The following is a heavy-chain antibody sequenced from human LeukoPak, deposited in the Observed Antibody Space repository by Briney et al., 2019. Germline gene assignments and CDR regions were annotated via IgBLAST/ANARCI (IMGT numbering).Heavy chain of an antibody. Sequence: GGSLRLSCAASGFTFSTYSINWVRQAPGKGLEWVSYISSSSSTIFYADSVKGRFTISRDNAKSSLYLQMNSLRAEDTAVYYCALYYGVDYWGQGTLVTVSS. V-gene: IGHV3-48*04. J-gene: IGHJ4*02. CDR1: GFTFSTYS. CDR3: ALYYGVDY. D-gene: IGHD3-10*01. CDR2: ISSSSSTI.